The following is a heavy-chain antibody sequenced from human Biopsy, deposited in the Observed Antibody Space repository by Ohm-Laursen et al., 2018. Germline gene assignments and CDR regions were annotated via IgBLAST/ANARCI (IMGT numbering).Heavy chain of an antibody. Sequence: GTLSLTCTVSSDSISGYYWSWIRQPPGKGLEWIGYVYYTGSTDYNPSLQSRVTISVDTSKNHFSLRLRSVTPADTAIYYCARDRGYYSDRTVPGYFDLWGRGTLVTVSS. CDR2: VYYTGST. CDR3: ARDRGYYSDRTVPGYFDL. D-gene: IGHD3-22*01. J-gene: IGHJ2*01. V-gene: IGHV4-59*01. CDR1: SDSISGYY.